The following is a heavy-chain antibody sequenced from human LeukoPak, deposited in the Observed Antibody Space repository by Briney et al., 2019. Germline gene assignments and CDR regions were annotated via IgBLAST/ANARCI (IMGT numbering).Heavy chain of an antibody. CDR1: GGSISSYY. CDR3: ARIGTFYGMDV. D-gene: IGHD1-7*01. J-gene: IGHJ6*02. CDR2: IYHTGST. V-gene: IGHV4-59*01. Sequence: PSETLSLTCTVSGGSISSYYWSWIRQPPGKGLEWIGNIYHTGSTNYNPSLKSRVTMSVDTSKNQFSLKLSSVTAADTSVYYCARIGTFYGMDVWGQGTTVTVSS.